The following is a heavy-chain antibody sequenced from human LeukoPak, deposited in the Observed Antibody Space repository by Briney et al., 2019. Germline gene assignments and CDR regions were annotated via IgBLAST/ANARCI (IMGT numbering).Heavy chain of an antibody. D-gene: IGHD6-25*01. CDR3: ARDLAAAQNAFDI. V-gene: IGHV5-51*01. CDR1: GYTFTSNW. CDR2: IHPGDSDT. Sequence: GESLKISCKGSGYTFTSNWIGWVRQMPGKGLEWMGTIHPGDSDTRYSPSFQGQVIISVDKTISTAYLQWSTLKASDTAMYYCARDLAAAQNAFDIWGQGTMATISS. J-gene: IGHJ3*02.